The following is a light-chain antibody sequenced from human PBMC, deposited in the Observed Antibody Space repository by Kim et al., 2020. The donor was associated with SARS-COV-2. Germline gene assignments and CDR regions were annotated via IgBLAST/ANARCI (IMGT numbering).Light chain of an antibody. J-gene: IGKJ2*01. CDR3: QQSYSTPLYT. V-gene: IGKV1-39*01. CDR1: QSISSY. Sequence: ASVGDRVTIPCRASQSISSYLNLYQQKPGKAPKLLIYAASSLQSGVPSRFSGSGSGTDFTLTISSLQPEDFATYYCQQSYSTPLYTFGQGTKLEI. CDR2: AAS.